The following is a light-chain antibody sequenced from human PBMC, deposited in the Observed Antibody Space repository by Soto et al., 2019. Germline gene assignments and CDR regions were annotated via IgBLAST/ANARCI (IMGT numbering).Light chain of an antibody. V-gene: IGKV3-20*01. CDR3: QQYGSSPNT. J-gene: IGKJ2*01. CDR2: GAS. CDR1: QSVSSNY. Sequence: EIVLTQSPGTLSLSPGERATLSCRASQSVSSNYLAWYQQKPGLAPRLLIYGASSRATGIPDRFSGSGSGTDFTLTISRLEPEDFAVYYCQQYGSSPNTFGQGTKLEIK.